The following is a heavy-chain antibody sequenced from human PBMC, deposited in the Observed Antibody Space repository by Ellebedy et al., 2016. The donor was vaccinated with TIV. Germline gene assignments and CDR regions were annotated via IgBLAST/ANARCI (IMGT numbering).Heavy chain of an antibody. V-gene: IGHV3-23*01. J-gene: IGHJ6*02. Sequence: GGSLRLSCAASGFTFSNYAMNWVRQAPGKGLEWLSAISASSGRTYYADSVKGRFTVSRDNSKSTLSLQMNSLRVEDTAVYYCAREMVPPGPYDYYYAMDVWGQGTTVTVSS. CDR3: AREMVPPGPYDYYYAMDV. CDR1: GFTFSNYA. CDR2: ISASSGRT. D-gene: IGHD4/OR15-4a*01.